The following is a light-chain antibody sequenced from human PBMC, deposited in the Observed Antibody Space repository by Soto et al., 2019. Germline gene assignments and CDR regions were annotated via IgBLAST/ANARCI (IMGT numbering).Light chain of an antibody. Sequence: DIVLTQSPGTLSLSPGERATLSYRASQSVSSSYLAWYQQKPGQAPRLLIYGASSRATGIPDRFSGSGSGTDFTLTISRLEPEDFAVYYCQQYGSSGTFGQGTKVDIK. CDR1: QSVSSSY. V-gene: IGKV3-20*01. CDR3: QQYGSSGT. J-gene: IGKJ1*01. CDR2: GAS.